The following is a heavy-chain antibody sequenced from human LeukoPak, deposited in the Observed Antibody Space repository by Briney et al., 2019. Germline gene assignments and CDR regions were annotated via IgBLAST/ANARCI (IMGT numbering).Heavy chain of an antibody. Sequence: GGSLRLSCAASEFTFSSYAMSWVRQAPGKGLEWVSAISGGGSSTYYADSVKGRFTISRDNSKNTLYLQMNSLRSEDTAVYYCATDAYYDSSGTLTRDFDYWGQGTLVTVSS. CDR2: ISGGGSST. D-gene: IGHD3-22*01. CDR1: EFTFSSYA. CDR3: ATDAYYDSSGTLTRDFDY. V-gene: IGHV3-23*01. J-gene: IGHJ4*02.